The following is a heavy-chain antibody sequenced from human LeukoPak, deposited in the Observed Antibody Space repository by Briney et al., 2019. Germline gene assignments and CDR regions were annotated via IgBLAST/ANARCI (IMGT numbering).Heavy chain of an antibody. J-gene: IGHJ4*02. CDR1: GGSISSYC. D-gene: IGHD5-24*01. Sequence: PSETLSLTCTVSGGSISSYCWSWIRQPPGKGLEWIGYIYYSGSTNYNPSLKSQVTISVDTSKNQFSLKLSSVTAADTAVYYCARVGGDGYNAWSFYWGQGTLVTVSS. CDR2: IYYSGST. CDR3: ARVGGDGYNAWSFY. V-gene: IGHV4-59*01.